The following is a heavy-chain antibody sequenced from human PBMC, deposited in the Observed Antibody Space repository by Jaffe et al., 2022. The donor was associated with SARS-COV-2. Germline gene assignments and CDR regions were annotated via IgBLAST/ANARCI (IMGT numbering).Heavy chain of an antibody. D-gene: IGHD6-19*01. CDR1: GFDFSRSW. J-gene: IGHJ5*02. CDR2: INQDGRGE. V-gene: IGHV3-7*01. CDR3: ARALVADTWSNDL. Sequence: EVQLVESGGGLVQPGGSLRLSCVVSGFDFSRSWMSWVRQAPGKGLEWVANINQDGRGEFYVDSVRGRFDISRDNTRNSLFLQMNSLRAEDTAVYYCARALVADTWSNDLWGHGSLVTVSS.